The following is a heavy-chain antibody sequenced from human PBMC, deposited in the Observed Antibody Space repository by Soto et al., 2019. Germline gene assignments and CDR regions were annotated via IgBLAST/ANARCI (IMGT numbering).Heavy chain of an antibody. Sequence: EVQLLESGGGLVQPGGSLRLSCAASGFTFSSYAMSWVRQAPGKGLEWVSAISGSGGSTYYADSVKGRFTISRDNSKNTLYLQMNSLRAEDTAVYYCAKIVVVVPAAKRRDGMAVWGQGTTVTVSS. CDR3: AKIVVVVPAAKRRDGMAV. V-gene: IGHV3-23*01. D-gene: IGHD2-2*01. CDR1: GFTFSSYA. J-gene: IGHJ6*02. CDR2: ISGSGGST.